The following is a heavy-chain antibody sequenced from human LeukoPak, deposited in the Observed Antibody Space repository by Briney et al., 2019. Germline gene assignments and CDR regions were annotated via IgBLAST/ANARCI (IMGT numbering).Heavy chain of an antibody. J-gene: IGHJ4*02. Sequence: SETLSLTCTVSGGSISSGGYYWSWIRQPPGKGLEWIGYIYHSGSTYYNPSLKSRVTISVDRSKNQFSLKLSSVTAADTAVYYCARLHSSGYYSNWGQGTLVTVSS. V-gene: IGHV4-30-2*01. CDR1: GGSISSGGYY. CDR3: ARLHSSGYYSN. D-gene: IGHD3-22*01. CDR2: IYHSGST.